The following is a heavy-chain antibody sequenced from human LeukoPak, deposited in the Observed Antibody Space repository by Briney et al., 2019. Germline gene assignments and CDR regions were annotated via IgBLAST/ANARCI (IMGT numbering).Heavy chain of an antibody. CDR3: ARGGEGSGSYYRHYYMDV. CDR2: IYSGGST. Sequence: GGSLRLSCAASGFTVSSNYMSWVRQAPGKGLEWVSVIYSGGSTYYADSVKGRFTISRDKSKNTLYLQMNSLRAEDTAVYYCARGGEGSGSYYRHYYMDVWGKGTTVTVSS. CDR1: GFTVSSNY. V-gene: IGHV3-53*01. D-gene: IGHD3-10*01. J-gene: IGHJ6*03.